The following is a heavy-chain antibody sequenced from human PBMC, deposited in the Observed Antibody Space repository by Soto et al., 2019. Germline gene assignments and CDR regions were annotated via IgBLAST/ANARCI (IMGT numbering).Heavy chain of an antibody. Sequence: SETLSLTCAVYGGSFSGYYWSWIRQPPGKGLEWIGEINHSGSTNYNPSLKSRVTISVDTSKNQFSLKLSSVTAADTAVYYCARGHIQLWPRHYYCRDVWGQGTTATVSS. D-gene: IGHD5-18*01. CDR1: GGSFSGYY. CDR2: INHSGST. CDR3: ARGHIQLWPRHYYCRDV. J-gene: IGHJ6*02. V-gene: IGHV4-34*01.